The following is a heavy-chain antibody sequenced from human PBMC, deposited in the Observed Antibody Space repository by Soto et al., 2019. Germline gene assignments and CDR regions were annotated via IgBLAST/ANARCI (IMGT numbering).Heavy chain of an antibody. D-gene: IGHD6-19*01. CDR1: GYTFTSYG. Sequence: QVQLVQSGAEVKKPGASVKVSCKASGYTFTSYGISWVRQAPGQGLEWMGWVNAYSGNTNYAQKFQGRVTMTTDTSTSTAYIELRGLRSDDPAVYYCAREAVSGRTGFDYWGQGTLVTVSS. V-gene: IGHV1-18*01. CDR3: AREAVSGRTGFDY. J-gene: IGHJ4*02. CDR2: VNAYSGNT.